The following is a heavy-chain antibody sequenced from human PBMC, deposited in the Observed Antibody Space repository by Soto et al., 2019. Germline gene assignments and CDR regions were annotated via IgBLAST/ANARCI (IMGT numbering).Heavy chain of an antibody. V-gene: IGHV4-34*01. J-gene: IGHJ6*02. CDR1: GGSFSGYY. Sequence: SETLSLTCAVYGGSFSGYYWSWIRQPPGKGLEWFGEINHSGSTNYNPSLKSRVTISVDTSKNQFSLKLSSVTAADTAVYYCARLMYYYGSGSYSPRYYYYGMDVWGQGTTVTVS. D-gene: IGHD3-10*01. CDR2: INHSGST. CDR3: ARLMYYYGSGSYSPRYYYYGMDV.